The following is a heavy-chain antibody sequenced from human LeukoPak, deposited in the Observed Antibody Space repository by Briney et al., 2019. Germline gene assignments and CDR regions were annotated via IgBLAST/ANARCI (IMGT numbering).Heavy chain of an antibody. V-gene: IGHV1-69*05. D-gene: IGHD4-17*01. CDR2: IIPIFGTA. CDR1: GGTFSSYA. Sequence: GASVKVSCKASGGTFSSYANSWVRQAPGQGLEWMGRIIPIFGTANYAQKFQGRVTITTDESTSTAYMELSSLRSEDTAVYYCARSDYGDSYFDYWGQGTLVTVSS. J-gene: IGHJ4*02. CDR3: ARSDYGDSYFDY.